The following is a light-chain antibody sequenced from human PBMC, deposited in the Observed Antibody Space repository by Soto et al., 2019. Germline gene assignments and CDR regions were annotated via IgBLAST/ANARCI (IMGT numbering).Light chain of an antibody. Sequence: QSALTQPRSVSGSPGQSVTIYCTRTSSDVGGYNYVSWYQQHPGKAPKLMIYDVSKRPSGVPDRFSGSKSGNTASLTISGLQAEDEADYYCCSYAGSYVFGTGTKLTVL. CDR1: SSDVGGYNY. V-gene: IGLV2-11*01. CDR2: DVS. CDR3: CSYAGSYV. J-gene: IGLJ1*01.